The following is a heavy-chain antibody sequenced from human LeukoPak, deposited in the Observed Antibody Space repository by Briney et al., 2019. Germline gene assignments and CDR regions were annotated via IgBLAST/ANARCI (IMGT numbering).Heavy chain of an antibody. CDR3: AKTGNNNEGSFDF. D-gene: IGHD1/OR15-1a*01. J-gene: IGHJ4*02. CDR2: ISGSGAAT. CDR1: GFTFSSYA. Sequence: GGSLRLSCATSGFTFSSYAMSWVRQAPGKGLEWVSAISGSGAATYYADSVKVRFTISRDNSKNTLYLQMNSLRAEDTAIYYCAKTGNNNEGSFDFWGQGTLVTVSS. V-gene: IGHV3-23*01.